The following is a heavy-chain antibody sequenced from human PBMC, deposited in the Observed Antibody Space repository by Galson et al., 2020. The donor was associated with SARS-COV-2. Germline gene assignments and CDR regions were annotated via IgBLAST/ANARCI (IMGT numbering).Heavy chain of an antibody. Sequence: GESLKISCAASGFTFSTYSMNWVRQAPGQGLEWVSYISSSSGTIYYADSVKGRFTISRDNSKNSLYLQMNSLRAEDTAVYYCARDIMTQGDYWGQGILVTVSS. CDR1: GFTFSTYS. CDR3: ARDIMTQGDY. J-gene: IGHJ4*02. V-gene: IGHV3-48*04. D-gene: IGHD3-16*01. CDR2: ISSSSGTI.